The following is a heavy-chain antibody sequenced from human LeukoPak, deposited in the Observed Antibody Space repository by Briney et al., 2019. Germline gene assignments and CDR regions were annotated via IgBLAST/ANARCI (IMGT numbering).Heavy chain of an antibody. D-gene: IGHD6-6*01. Sequence: PGGSLRLSCTASGFSFSGHWMHWARQLPGKGLVWVSRISPTGSTTSYADSVKGRFIVSRDNAKNTLYLQVNNLRAEDTAVYYCARGPNSNWSGLDFRGQGTLLTVSS. J-gene: IGHJ4*02. CDR3: ARGPNSNWSGLDF. CDR2: ISPTGSTT. CDR1: GFSFSGHW. V-gene: IGHV3-74*01.